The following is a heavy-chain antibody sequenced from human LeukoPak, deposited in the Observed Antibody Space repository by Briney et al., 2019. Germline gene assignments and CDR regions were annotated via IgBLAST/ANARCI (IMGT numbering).Heavy chain of an antibody. CDR1: GFTFDDYA. Sequence: GGSLRLSCAASGFTFDDYAMHWVRQAPGKGLEWVAVISYDGSNKYYADSVKGRFTISRDNSKNTLYLQMNSLRAEDTAVYYCAKDQAAAGTRWFDPWGQGTLVTVSS. CDR2: ISYDGSNK. CDR3: AKDQAAAGTRWFDP. J-gene: IGHJ5*02. D-gene: IGHD6-13*01. V-gene: IGHV3-30*18.